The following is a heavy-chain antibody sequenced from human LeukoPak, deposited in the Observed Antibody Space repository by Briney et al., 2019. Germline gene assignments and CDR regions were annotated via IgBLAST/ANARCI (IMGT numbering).Heavy chain of an antibody. J-gene: IGHJ6*04. CDR1: GFTFSGYS. CDR3: AELGITMIGGV. D-gene: IGHD3-10*02. Sequence: GGSLRLSCAAPGFTFSGYSMNWVRQAPGKGLEWVSSISSSSSYIYYADSVKGRFTISRDNAKNSLYLQMNSLRAEDTAVYYCAELGITMIGGVWGKGTTVTISS. CDR2: ISSSSSYI. V-gene: IGHV3-21*01.